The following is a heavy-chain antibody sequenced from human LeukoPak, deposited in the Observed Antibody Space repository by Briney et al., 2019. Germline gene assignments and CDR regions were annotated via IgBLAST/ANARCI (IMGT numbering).Heavy chain of an antibody. CDR3: ARDKPGIAAAGLGRCPLDY. CDR2: ISAYNGNT. CDR1: GYTFTSYG. Sequence: ASVKVSCKASGYTFTSYGISWVRQAPGQGLEWMGWISAYNGNTNYAQKLQGRVTMTTDTSTSTAYMELRSLRSDDTAVYYCARDKPGIAAAGLGRCPLDYWGQGTLVTVSS. V-gene: IGHV1-18*01. D-gene: IGHD6-13*01. J-gene: IGHJ4*02.